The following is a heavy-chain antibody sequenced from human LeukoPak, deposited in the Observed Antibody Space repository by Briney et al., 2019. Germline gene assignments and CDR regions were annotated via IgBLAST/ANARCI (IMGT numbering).Heavy chain of an antibody. CDR3: ARSEQSYYYYMDV. J-gene: IGHJ6*03. CDR1: GGTFSSYA. Sequence: SVKVSCKASGGTFSSYAISWVRQAPGQGLEWMGGIIPIFGTANYAQTFQGRVTITTDESTSTAYMELSSLRSEDTAVYYCARSEQSYYYYMDVWGKGTTVTVSS. CDR2: IIPIFGTA. D-gene: IGHD6-19*01. V-gene: IGHV1-69*05.